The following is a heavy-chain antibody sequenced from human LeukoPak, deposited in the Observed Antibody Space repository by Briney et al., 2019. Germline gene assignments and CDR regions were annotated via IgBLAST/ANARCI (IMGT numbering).Heavy chain of an antibody. CDR3: ARDRNYYFDY. J-gene: IGHJ4*02. V-gene: IGHV4-39*07. CDR2: IYYSGST. CDR1: GGSISSSNYY. Sequence: PSETLSLTCTVSGGSISSSNYYWGWIRQPPGKGLEWIGSIYYSGSTYYNPSLKSRVTISVDTSKNQFSLKLSSVTAADTAVYYCARDRNYYFDYWGQGTLVTVSS.